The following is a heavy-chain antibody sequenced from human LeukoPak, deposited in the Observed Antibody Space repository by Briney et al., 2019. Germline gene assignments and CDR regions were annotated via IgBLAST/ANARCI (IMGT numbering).Heavy chain of an antibody. J-gene: IGHJ4*02. CDR3: TRRRYSGYLTDY. CDR2: IYPDDSDT. CDR1: X. Sequence: XIGXXXQMXXKGXKWMGIIYPDDSDTRYRPSFQGQVTISADKSINTAYLQWSSLKASDTAMYYCTRRRYSGYLTDYWGQGTLVTVSS. D-gene: IGHD5-12*01. V-gene: IGHV5-51*01.